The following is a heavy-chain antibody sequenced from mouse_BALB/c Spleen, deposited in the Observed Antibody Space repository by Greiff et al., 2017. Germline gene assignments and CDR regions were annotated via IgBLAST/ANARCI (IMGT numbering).Heavy chain of an antibody. CDR3: ARKTVVAPPFDD. Sequence: QVQLKQSGAELARPGASVKMSCKASGYTFTSYTMHWVKQRPGQGLEWIGYINPSSGYTNYNQKFKDKATLTADKSSSTAYMQLSSLTSEDSAVYYCARKTVVAPPFDDWGQGTTLTVSS. V-gene: IGHV1-4*01. CDR2: INPSSGYT. J-gene: IGHJ2*01. D-gene: IGHD1-1*01. CDR1: GYTFTSYT.